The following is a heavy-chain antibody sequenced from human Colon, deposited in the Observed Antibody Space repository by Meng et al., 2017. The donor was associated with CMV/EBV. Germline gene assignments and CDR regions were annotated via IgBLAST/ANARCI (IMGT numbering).Heavy chain of an antibody. CDR1: GYTFTSYG. CDR3: ARDHCSSTSCYTGWFDP. V-gene: IGHV1-69*10. Sequence: SVKVSCKASGYTFTSYGISWVRQAPGQGLEWMGGIIPILGIANYAQKFQGRVTITADKSTSTAYMELSSLRSEDTAVYYCARDHCSSTSCYTGWFDPWGQGTLVTVSS. CDR2: IIPILGIA. J-gene: IGHJ5*02. D-gene: IGHD2-2*02.